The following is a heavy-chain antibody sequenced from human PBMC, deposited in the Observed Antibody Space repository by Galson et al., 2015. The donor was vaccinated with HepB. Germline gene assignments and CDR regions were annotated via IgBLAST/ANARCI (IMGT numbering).Heavy chain of an antibody. V-gene: IGHV3-30-3*01. D-gene: IGHD6-19*01. CDR1: GFAFSDYA. CDR3: ARGGGSGWTLYFDY. CDR2: ISYDGSNK. J-gene: IGHJ4*02. Sequence: SLRLSCAASGFAFSDYALHWVRQAPGKGLEWVSVISYDGSNKHYTDSVKGRFTISRDNSKNTLYLQMNSLRTEDTAVYYCARGGGSGWTLYFDYWGQGTLVTVSS.